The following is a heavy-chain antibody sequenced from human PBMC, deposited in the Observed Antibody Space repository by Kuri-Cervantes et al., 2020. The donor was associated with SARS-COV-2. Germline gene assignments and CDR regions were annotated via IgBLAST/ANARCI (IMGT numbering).Heavy chain of an antibody. CDR3: SRTLVD. V-gene: IGHV3-21*04. CDR1: GFTFSSYS. D-gene: IGHD2-2*01. CDR2: ISSSSSYI. Sequence: GGSLRLSCGASGFTFSSYSMNWVRQAPGKGLEWVSSISSSSSYIYYADSVKGRFSVSRDNAQNSLYLQMNNLGAEDTALYYCSRTLVDWGQGALVTVSS. J-gene: IGHJ4*02.